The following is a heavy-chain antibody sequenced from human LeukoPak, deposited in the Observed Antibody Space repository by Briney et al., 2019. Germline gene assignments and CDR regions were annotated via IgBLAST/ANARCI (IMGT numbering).Heavy chain of an antibody. CDR1: GFAFSSYA. J-gene: IGHJ4*02. Sequence: GGSLRLSCAASGFAFSSYAMSWVRQAPGQGLEWVSAVSGSGDSTYYADSVKGRLTVSRDNSKNTLYLQVNSLRAEDTAVYYCAKQSGYYYDSSGYYSLDYWGQGTLVTVSS. CDR2: VSGSGDST. CDR3: AKQSGYYYDSSGYYSLDY. V-gene: IGHV3-23*01. D-gene: IGHD3-22*01.